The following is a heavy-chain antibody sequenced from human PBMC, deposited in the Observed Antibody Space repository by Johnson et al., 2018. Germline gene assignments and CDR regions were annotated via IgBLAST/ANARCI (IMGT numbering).Heavy chain of an antibody. D-gene: IGHD2-15*01. CDR2: IGTVGTPI. J-gene: IGHJ6*02. V-gene: IGHV3-48*02. CDR3: ARRPGVANYNGMDV. Sequence: VQLQESGGGLVQPGGSLRLSCAASGFIFSTYRMIWVRQAPGKGLEWVSYIGTVGTPIHYADSVKGRVTISRDDADNSAYLKMNSLRDDDTGLYYCARRPGVANYNGMDVWGQGTTVTVSS. CDR1: GFIFSTYR.